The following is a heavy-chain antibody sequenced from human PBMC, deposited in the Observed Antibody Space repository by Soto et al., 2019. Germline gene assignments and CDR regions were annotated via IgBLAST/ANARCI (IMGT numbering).Heavy chain of an antibody. CDR1: GFTFSSYA. V-gene: IGHV3-23*01. D-gene: IGHD3-10*01. Sequence: GGSLRLSCAASGFTFSSYAMHWVRQAPGKGLEWVSAITGGGDRTYYADSVKGRCTISRDNSKSALYLQLNSLSAEDTALFYCAKGGSPTLYYHYYMDVWGKGTTVTVSS. J-gene: IGHJ6*03. CDR2: ITGGGDRT. CDR3: AKGGSPTLYYHYYMDV.